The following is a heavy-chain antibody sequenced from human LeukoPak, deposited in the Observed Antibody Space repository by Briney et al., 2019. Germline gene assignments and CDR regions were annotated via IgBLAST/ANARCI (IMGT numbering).Heavy chain of an antibody. Sequence: GGSLRLSCAASGLTVSSSYMSWVRQAPGKGLEWVSIIYNDGSTYYADSMKGRFTISRDNSKSTLYLQMDSLRAEDTAVYYCAKCGNSGCHLIDHWGQGTLVTVSS. CDR2: IYNDGST. D-gene: IGHD6-19*01. CDR3: AKCGNSGCHLIDH. V-gene: IGHV3-53*01. J-gene: IGHJ4*02. CDR1: GLTVSSSY.